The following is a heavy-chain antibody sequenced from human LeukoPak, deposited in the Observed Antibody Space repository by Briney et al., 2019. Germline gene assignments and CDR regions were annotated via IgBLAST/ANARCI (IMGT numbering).Heavy chain of an antibody. CDR3: ARGVVGATTGWYFDL. CDR2: ITSDGTTT. D-gene: IGHD1-26*01. J-gene: IGHJ2*01. Sequence: AGGSLRLSCAASGFTFSTYWMEWVRQTPGRGLVWVSRITSDGTTTTYADSVKGRFTISRDNAKNTLYLHMNRLRAEDTTVYYCARGVVGATTGWYFDLWGRGTLVTVSS. V-gene: IGHV3-74*01. CDR1: GFTFSTYW.